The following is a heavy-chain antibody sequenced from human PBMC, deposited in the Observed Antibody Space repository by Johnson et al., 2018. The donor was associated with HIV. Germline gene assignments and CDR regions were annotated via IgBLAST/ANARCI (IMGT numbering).Heavy chain of an antibody. CDR2: MWYDGSNK. D-gene: IGHD4-17*01. V-gene: IGHV3-33*06. J-gene: IGHJ3*02. CDR3: AKGDYGDYEGSDAFDI. Sequence: QVQLVESGGGVVQPGRSLRLSCAASGFTFSTYGMHWVRQAPGKGLEWVAVMWYDGSNKYYAGSVKGRFTISRDNSKNMLYLQMNSLRAEDTAVYYCAKGDYGDYEGSDAFDIWGQGTMVTVSS. CDR1: GFTFSTYG.